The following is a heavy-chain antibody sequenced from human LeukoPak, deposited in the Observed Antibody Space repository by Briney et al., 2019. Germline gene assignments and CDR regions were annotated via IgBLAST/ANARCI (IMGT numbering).Heavy chain of an antibody. CDR1: GFTFSSSW. D-gene: IGHD6-13*01. Sequence: GGSLRLSCAASGFTFSSSWMTWVRQAPGKGLEWVANIKEDGIETYYVDPVKGRFTISRDNVKNSLYLQMNSLRAEDTAIYYCARVGSLYYYYMDVWGKGTTVTVSS. J-gene: IGHJ6*03. V-gene: IGHV3-7*01. CDR2: IKEDGIET. CDR3: ARVGSLYYYYMDV.